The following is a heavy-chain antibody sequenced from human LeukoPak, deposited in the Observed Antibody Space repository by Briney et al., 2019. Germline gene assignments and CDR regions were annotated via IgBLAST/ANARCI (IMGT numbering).Heavy chain of an antibody. CDR3: ARTMVRGVFDY. Sequence: PSETLSLTXTVSGGSISSSSYYWGWIRQPPGKGLEWIGSIYYSGSTYYNPSLKSRVTISVDTSKNQFSLKLSSVTAADTAVYYCARTMVRGVFDYWGQGTLVTVSS. D-gene: IGHD3-10*01. J-gene: IGHJ4*02. CDR1: GGSISSSSYY. V-gene: IGHV4-39*01. CDR2: IYYSGST.